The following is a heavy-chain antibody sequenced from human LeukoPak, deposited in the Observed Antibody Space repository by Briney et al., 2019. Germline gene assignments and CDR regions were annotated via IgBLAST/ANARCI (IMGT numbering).Heavy chain of an antibody. V-gene: IGHV3-7*01. J-gene: IGHJ4*02. CDR3: VRDQGATGDY. Sequence: AGGSLRLSCAASGFTFNKYWMTWVRRAPGKGLEWVANIDQDGRERFYVDSVKGRFTILRDNTENSLYLQMNTLTAEDTALYYCVRDQGATGDYWGQGTLVIVSS. CDR2: IDQDGRER. CDR1: GFTFNKYW. D-gene: IGHD1-1*01.